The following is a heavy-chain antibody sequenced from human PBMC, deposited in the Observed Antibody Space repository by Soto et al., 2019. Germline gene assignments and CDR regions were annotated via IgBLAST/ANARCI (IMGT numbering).Heavy chain of an antibody. CDR3: GIMGSDFDY. CDR1: GYTFRNYY. Sequence: QVQLVQSGAEAKKPGASVKVSCKASGYTFRNYYMHWVRQAPGQGLEWMGVINPSGGRTDYAQKFQGRVTVTRDTSTSTVYMQLSGLRSEDTAVYYCGIMGSDFDYWGQGTLVTVSS. D-gene: IGHD1-26*01. V-gene: IGHV1-46*01. J-gene: IGHJ4*02. CDR2: INPSGGRT.